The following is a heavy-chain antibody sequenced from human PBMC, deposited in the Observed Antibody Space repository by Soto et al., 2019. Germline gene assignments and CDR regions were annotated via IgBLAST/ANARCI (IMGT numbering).Heavy chain of an antibody. CDR1: GYTFTIYW. CDR2: IYPSDSDT. D-gene: IGHD1-26*01. V-gene: IGHV5-51*01. CDR3: ARPPNKVGDQFDL. J-gene: IGHJ4*02. Sequence: GESLKISCQVSGYTFTIYWIGWVRQMPGKGLEWMGIIYPSDSDTRYSPSFQGQVTISADQSINTAYLQWDSLKASDTAIYYCARPPNKVGDQFDLWGQGTPVTVSS.